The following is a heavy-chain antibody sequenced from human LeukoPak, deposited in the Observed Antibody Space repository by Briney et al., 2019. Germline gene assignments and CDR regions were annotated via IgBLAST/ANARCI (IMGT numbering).Heavy chain of an antibody. D-gene: IGHD3-3*01. CDR1: GFTFSSYA. CDR3: AKDSAIFGVVIIPLDY. J-gene: IGHJ4*02. Sequence: GGSLRLSCAASGFTFSSYAMSWVRQAPGKGLEWVSAISGSGGSTYYADSVRGRFTISRDNSKNTLYLQMNSLRAEDTAVYYCAKDSAIFGVVIIPLDYWGQGTLVTVSS. V-gene: IGHV3-23*01. CDR2: ISGSGGST.